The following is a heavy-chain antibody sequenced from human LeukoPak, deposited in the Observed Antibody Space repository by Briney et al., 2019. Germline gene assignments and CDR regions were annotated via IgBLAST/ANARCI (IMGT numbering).Heavy chain of an antibody. CDR1: GGSISSYY. D-gene: IGHD6-19*01. Sequence: SETLSLTCTVSGGSISSYYWSWIRQPPGKGLEWIGYIYYSGSTNYNPSLKSRVTISVDTSKNQFSLKLSSVTAADTAVYYCARVYSSGWSPPINYFDYWGQGTLVTVSS. V-gene: IGHV4-59*01. CDR3: ARVYSSGWSPPINYFDY. J-gene: IGHJ4*02. CDR2: IYYSGST.